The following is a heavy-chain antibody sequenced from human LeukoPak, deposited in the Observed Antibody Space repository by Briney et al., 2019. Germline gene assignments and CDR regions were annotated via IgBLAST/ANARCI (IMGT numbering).Heavy chain of an antibody. CDR2: IYSGGST. Sequence: PGGSLRLSCAASGFTVSSNYMSWVRQAPGKGLEWVSVIYSGGSTYYADSVKGRFTISRDNSKNTLYLQMNSLRAEDTAVYYCARSPSGYSSSWYDYWGQGTLVTVSS. CDR3: ARSPSGYSSSWYDY. CDR1: GFTVSSNY. D-gene: IGHD6-13*01. J-gene: IGHJ4*02. V-gene: IGHV3-66*01.